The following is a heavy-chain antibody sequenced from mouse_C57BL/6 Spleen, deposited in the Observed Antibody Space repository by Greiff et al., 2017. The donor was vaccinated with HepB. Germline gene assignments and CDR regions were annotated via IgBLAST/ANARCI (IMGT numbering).Heavy chain of an antibody. J-gene: IGHJ4*01. D-gene: IGHD2-1*01. CDR3: ARDGNRAMDY. Sequence: DVQLQESGPGLVKPSQSLSLTCSVTGYSITSGYYWNWIRQFPGNKLEWMGYISYDGSNNYNPSLKNRISITRDTSQNQFFLKLNSVTTEDTATYYCARDGNRAMDYWGQGTSVTVSS. CDR1: GYSITSGYY. V-gene: IGHV3-6*01. CDR2: ISYDGSN.